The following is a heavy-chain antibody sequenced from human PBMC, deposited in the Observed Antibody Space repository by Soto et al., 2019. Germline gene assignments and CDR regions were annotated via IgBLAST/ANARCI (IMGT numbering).Heavy chain of an antibody. CDR2: ISYDGSNK. V-gene: IGHV3-30*09. CDR1: GFTFSSFS. Sequence: QVQLVESGGGVVQPGRSLRLSCAASGFTFSSFSLHWVRQAPGKGLEWLALISYDGSNKYNADSVKGRFAISRDNSKNTLYLQVNSLRAEDTAVYYCARTIAVAGTPEFDYWGQGTLVTVSS. J-gene: IGHJ4*02. CDR3: ARTIAVAGTPEFDY. D-gene: IGHD6-19*01.